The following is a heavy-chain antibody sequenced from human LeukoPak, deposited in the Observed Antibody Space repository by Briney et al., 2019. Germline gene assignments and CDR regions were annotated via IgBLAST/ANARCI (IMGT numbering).Heavy chain of an antibody. CDR3: ARDLVPPGIAAAGTVIDY. CDR1: GFTFSDYS. Sequence: GRSLRLSCAASGFTFSDYSMNWVRQAPGKGLQWVSYISSSSSTIYYADSVKGRFTISRDNAKNSLYLQMNSLRAEDTAVYYCARDLVPPGIAAAGTVIDYWGQETLVTVSS. V-gene: IGHV3-48*01. D-gene: IGHD6-13*01. J-gene: IGHJ4*02. CDR2: ISSSSSTI.